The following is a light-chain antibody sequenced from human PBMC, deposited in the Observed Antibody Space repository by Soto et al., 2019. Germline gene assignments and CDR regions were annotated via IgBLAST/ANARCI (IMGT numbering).Light chain of an antibody. CDR2: EVS. Sequence: QSVLTQPASVSGSPGQSITISCTGTSSDVGGYNYVSWYQQHPGKAPKLMIYEVSNRPSGVSNRFSGSKSGNTASLTISGLQAEDEADYYCSSYTRSSHPCVFGPGTKLTVL. CDR3: SSYTRSSHPCV. V-gene: IGLV2-14*01. J-gene: IGLJ1*01. CDR1: SSDVGGYNY.